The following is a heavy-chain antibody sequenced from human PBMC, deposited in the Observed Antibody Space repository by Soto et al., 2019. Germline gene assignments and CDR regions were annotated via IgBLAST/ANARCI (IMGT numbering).Heavy chain of an antibody. V-gene: IGHV4-4*02. CDR1: GGSISSRNW. Sequence: SENLSLTCAVSGGSISSRNWWSWVRQPPGKGLEWIGEIYHSGSTNYNPSLKSRVTISVDKSRNQFSLKLSSVTAADTAVYYCSKKYYDNGRFFDYRSQGTLDIVSS. D-gene: IGHD3-22*01. CDR2: IYHSGST. J-gene: IGHJ4*02. CDR3: SKKYYDNGRFFDY.